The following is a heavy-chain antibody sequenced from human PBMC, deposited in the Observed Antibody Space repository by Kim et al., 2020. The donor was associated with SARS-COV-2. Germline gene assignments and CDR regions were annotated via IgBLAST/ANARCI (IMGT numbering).Heavy chain of an antibody. CDR3: AKHVDPYYYGMDV. V-gene: IGHV4-59*13. D-gene: IGHD3-10*02. J-gene: IGHJ6*02. CDR1: GVSINNYY. Sequence: SETLSLTCSVSGVSINNYYWSWIRQPPGKGLEWIGTIYYSVSPNYNPSLKSRVTISVDTSKNQFSLKLRSVTAADTAVYYCAKHVDPYYYGMDVWGQGTTVTVSS. CDR2: IYYSVSP.